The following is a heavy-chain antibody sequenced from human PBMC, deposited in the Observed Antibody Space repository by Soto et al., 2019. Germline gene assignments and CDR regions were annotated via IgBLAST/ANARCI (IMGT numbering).Heavy chain of an antibody. V-gene: IGHV5-10-1*01. CDR2: IDPSDSYT. Sequence: GESLKISCKGSGYSFTSYWISWVRQMPGKGLEWMGRIDPSDSYTNYSPSFQGHVTISADKSISTAYLQWSSLKASDTAMYYCARGGEQNAANWFDSCGQATLGTVSS. J-gene: IGHJ5*01. CDR1: GYSFTSYW. D-gene: IGHD6-25*01. CDR3: ARGGEQNAANWFDS.